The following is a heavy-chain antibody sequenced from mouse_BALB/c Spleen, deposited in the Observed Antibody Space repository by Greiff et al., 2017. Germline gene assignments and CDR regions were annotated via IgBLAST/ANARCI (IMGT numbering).Heavy chain of an antibody. CDR3: VAWFAY. J-gene: IGHJ3*01. Sequence: EVQLQQSGPGLVKPSQSLSLTCTVTGYSITSDYAWNWIRQFPGNKLEWMGYISYSGSTSYNPSLKSRISITRDTSKNQFFLQLNSVTTEDTATYYCVAWFAYWGQGTLVTVSA. CDR2: ISYSGST. CDR1: GYSITSDYA. V-gene: IGHV3-2*02.